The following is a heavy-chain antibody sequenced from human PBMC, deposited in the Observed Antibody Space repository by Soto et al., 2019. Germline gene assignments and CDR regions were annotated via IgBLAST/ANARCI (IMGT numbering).Heavy chain of an antibody. Sequence: SETLSLTCTVSGGSISSGGYYWSWIRQHPGKGLEWIGYIYYSGSTYYNPSLKSRVTISVDTSKNQFSLKPSSVTAADTAVYYCARVGYYDFWSGYYRSQHDAFDIWGQGTMVTVSS. CDR2: IYYSGST. CDR1: GGSISSGGYY. V-gene: IGHV4-31*03. D-gene: IGHD3-3*01. CDR3: ARVGYYDFWSGYYRSQHDAFDI. J-gene: IGHJ3*02.